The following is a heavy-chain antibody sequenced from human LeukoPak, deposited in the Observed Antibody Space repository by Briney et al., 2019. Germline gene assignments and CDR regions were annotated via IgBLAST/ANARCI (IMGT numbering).Heavy chain of an antibody. D-gene: IGHD6-13*01. Sequence: SETLSLTCTVSGDSFSYFYWSWIRQPPGKGLEWIGYIYNSGSTNYNPSLKSRVTISLDTSKNQFSLKLSSVTAADTAVYYCARGVVAAAGRNFDFWGQGTLVTVSS. CDR3: ARGVVAAAGRNFDF. J-gene: IGHJ4*02. V-gene: IGHV4-59*01. CDR2: IYNSGST. CDR1: GDSFSYFY.